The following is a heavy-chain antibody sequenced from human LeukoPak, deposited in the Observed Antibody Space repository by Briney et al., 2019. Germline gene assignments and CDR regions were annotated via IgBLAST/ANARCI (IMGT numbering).Heavy chain of an antibody. Sequence: SQTLSLTCTVSGGSISSGGHYWSWIRQLPGKGLEWIGYIYYSGSAYYNPSLKSRVTMSLDTSKNQFSLKLSSVTAADTAMYYCARLTYYYDSSPIDYWGQGTLVT. V-gene: IGHV4-31*03. J-gene: IGHJ4*02. CDR3: ARLTYYYDSSPIDY. D-gene: IGHD3-22*01. CDR1: GGSISSGGHY. CDR2: IYYSGSA.